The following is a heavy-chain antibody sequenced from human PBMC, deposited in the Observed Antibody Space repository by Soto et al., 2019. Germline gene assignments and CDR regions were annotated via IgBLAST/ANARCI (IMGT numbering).Heavy chain of an antibody. D-gene: IGHD2-21*01. CDR1: GGTFSSYT. J-gene: IGHJ6*03. Sequence: GASVKVSCKASGGTFSSYTISWVRQAPGQGLEWMGRIIPILGIANYAQKFQGRVTITADKSTSTAYMELSSLRSEDTAVYYCAREGESVNPPDYYYYMDVWGKGTTVTVSS. CDR3: AREGESVNPPDYYYYMDV. CDR2: IIPILGIA. V-gene: IGHV1-69*04.